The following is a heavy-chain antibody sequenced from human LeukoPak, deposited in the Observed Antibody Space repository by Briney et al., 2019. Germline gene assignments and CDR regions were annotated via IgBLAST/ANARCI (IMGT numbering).Heavy chain of an antibody. V-gene: IGHV4-59*01. D-gene: IGHD6-19*01. Sequence: SETLSLTCTVSGGSTSSYYWSWIRQPPGKGLEWIGYIYYSGSTNYNPSLKSRVTISVDTSKNQFSLKLSSVTAADTAVYYCARYSSGWFRWGQGTLVTVSS. CDR2: IYYSGST. CDR3: ARYSSGWFR. J-gene: IGHJ4*02. CDR1: GGSTSSYY.